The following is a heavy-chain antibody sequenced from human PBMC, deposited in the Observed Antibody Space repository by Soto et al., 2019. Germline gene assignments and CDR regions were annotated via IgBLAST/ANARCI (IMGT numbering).Heavy chain of an antibody. CDR3: AKDVHNEIVTGIEYLDH. J-gene: IGHJ1*01. V-gene: IGHV3-23*01. CDR1: GFTFSSYA. Sequence: EEQLLESGGGLVQPGGSLKISCAVAGFTFSSYAMSWVRQAPGKGLEWVSGISGTGRVTNYAESVKGRFTISRDNPKNTLYREKNRTGAEDTAVYYCAKDVHNEIVTGIEYLDHGGQGTLGTVCS. D-gene: IGHD7-27*01. CDR2: ISGTGRVT.